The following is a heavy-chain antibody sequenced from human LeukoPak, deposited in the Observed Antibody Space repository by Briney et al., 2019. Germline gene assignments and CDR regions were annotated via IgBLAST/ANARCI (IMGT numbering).Heavy chain of an antibody. D-gene: IGHD6-13*01. Sequence: ASVKVSCKASGYTFTGYYMHWVRQAPGQGLEWMGWINPNSGGTNYAQKFQGRVTMTRDTSISTAYMELSRLRSDDTAVYYCARESTGDSSSWEFDYWGQGTLVTVSS. V-gene: IGHV1-2*02. J-gene: IGHJ4*02. CDR3: ARESTGDSSSWEFDY. CDR2: INPNSGGT. CDR1: GYTFTGYY.